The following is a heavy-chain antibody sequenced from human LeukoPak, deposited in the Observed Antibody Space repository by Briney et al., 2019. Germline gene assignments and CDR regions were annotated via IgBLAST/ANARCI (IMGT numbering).Heavy chain of an antibody. J-gene: IGHJ4*02. D-gene: IGHD3-16*01. CDR2: INPSGGAT. Sequence: GASVKVSCKASGYTFTNYFVHWVRQAPGQGLEWLGVINPSGGATSYAQKFPGRVTMTRDTSISTAYMELSRLRSDDTAVYYCARDRGKRADFDYWGQGTLVTVSS. CDR3: ARDRGKRADFDY. CDR1: GYTFTNYF. V-gene: IGHV1-46*01.